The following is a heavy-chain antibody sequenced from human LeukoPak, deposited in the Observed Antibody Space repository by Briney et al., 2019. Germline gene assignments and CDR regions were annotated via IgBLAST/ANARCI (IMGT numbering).Heavy chain of an antibody. Sequence: ASVKVSCKASGYTFTGYYIHWVRQAPGQGLEWMGWINPHSGGTNYGQKFKGRVSMTRDTYISTAYMEVSRLTSDDTAVYYCARGMYSSGWYGSFDYWGQGTLVTVSS. CDR3: ARGMYSSGWYGSFDY. CDR1: GYTFTGYY. V-gene: IGHV1-2*02. D-gene: IGHD6-19*01. J-gene: IGHJ4*02. CDR2: INPHSGGT.